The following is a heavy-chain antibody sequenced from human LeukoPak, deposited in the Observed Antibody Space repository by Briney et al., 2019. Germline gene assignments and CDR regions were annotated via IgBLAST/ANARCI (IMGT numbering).Heavy chain of an antibody. V-gene: IGHV3-49*04. Sequence: PGGSLRLSCTASGFTFGDYAMSWVRQAPGKGLEWVGFIRSKAYGGTTEYAASVKGRFTISRDDSKSIAYLQMNSLKTKDTAVYYCTRDPSYDPYSSGWYENYYYYGMDVWGQGTTVTVSS. D-gene: IGHD6-19*01. CDR1: GFTFGDYA. CDR3: TRDPSYDPYSSGWYENYYYYGMDV. J-gene: IGHJ6*02. CDR2: IRSKAYGGTT.